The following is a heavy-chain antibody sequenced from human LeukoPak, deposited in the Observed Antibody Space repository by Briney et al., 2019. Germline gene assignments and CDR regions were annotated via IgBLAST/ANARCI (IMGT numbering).Heavy chain of an antibody. D-gene: IGHD4-11*01. Sequence: GGSLRLSCAASGFTFSSYTIHWVRQAPGMGLEYVSAISGNGGSTYYANSVKGRFTISRDNAKNSLYLQMNSLRAEDTALYYCAKGPRPSGVTTWDYYFDYWGQGTLVTVSS. V-gene: IGHV3-64*01. CDR1: GFTFSSYT. CDR2: ISGNGGST. J-gene: IGHJ4*02. CDR3: AKGPRPSGVTTWDYYFDY.